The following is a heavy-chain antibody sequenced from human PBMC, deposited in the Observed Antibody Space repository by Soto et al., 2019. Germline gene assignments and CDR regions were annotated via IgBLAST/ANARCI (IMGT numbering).Heavy chain of an antibody. Sequence: QVQLQESGPGLVRPSQTLSLTCTVSGGFIDSGAYYWSWIRQPPGKGLEWIGYIYYDGNSYYNPSLKSRITISVDTSKNQFSLKLRSVTAADSAVYYCVRDVPPVAIPAYYSGLDVWGQGTTVTVSS. D-gene: IGHD2-2*02. CDR3: VRDVPPVAIPAYYSGLDV. V-gene: IGHV4-30-4*01. J-gene: IGHJ6*02. CDR2: IYYDGNS. CDR1: GGFIDSGAYY.